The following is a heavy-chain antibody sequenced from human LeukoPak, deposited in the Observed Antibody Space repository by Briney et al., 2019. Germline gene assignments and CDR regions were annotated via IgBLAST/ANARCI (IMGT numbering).Heavy chain of an antibody. J-gene: IGHJ4*02. D-gene: IGHD3-22*01. CDR3: AKESNYYDSSGLFDY. CDR1: GFTFSSYS. CDR2: ISYDGSNK. Sequence: GGSLRLSCAASGFTFSSYSMNWVRQAPGKGLEWVAVISYDGSNKYYADSVKGRFTISRDNSKNTLYLQMNSLRAEDTAVYYCAKESNYYDSSGLFDYWGQGTLVTVSS. V-gene: IGHV3-30*18.